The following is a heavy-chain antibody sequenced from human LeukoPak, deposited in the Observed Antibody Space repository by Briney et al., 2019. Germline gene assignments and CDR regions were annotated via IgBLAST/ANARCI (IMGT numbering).Heavy chain of an antibody. V-gene: IGHV1-69*04. D-gene: IGHD5-18*01. CDR2: IIPILGIA. CDR3: ASGASRRGYSYGYPY. Sequence: SVKVSCKASGGTFSSYAISWVRQAPGQGLEWMGRIIPILGIANYAQKFQGRVTITADKSTSTAYMEPSSLRSEDTAVYYCASGASRRGYSYGYPYWGQGTLVTVSS. CDR1: GGTFSSYA. J-gene: IGHJ4*02.